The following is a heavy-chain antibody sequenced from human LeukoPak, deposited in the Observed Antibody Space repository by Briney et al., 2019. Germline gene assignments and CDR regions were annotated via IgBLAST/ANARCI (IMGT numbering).Heavy chain of an antibody. V-gene: IGHV3-74*01. Sequence: GGSLRLSCETAGFTFSSYVMHWVRRTPGKGLVWVSRISHDGFISYADSVKGRFTISRDNAKNTLILQMNSLRAEDTAVCYCARDWVYKIDYWGRGTLVTVSS. CDR1: GFTFSSYV. CDR2: ISHDGFI. D-gene: IGHD5-24*01. CDR3: ARDWVYKIDY. J-gene: IGHJ4*02.